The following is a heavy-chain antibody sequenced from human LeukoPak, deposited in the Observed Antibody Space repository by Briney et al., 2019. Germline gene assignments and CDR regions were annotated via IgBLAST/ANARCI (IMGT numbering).Heavy chain of an antibody. CDR1: GFTFNDHA. CDR2: INWNSDRI. CDR3: ARASYYYDTTGLGAVDI. Sequence: GRSLRLSCVASGFTFNDHAMYWVRQAPGKGLDGDSGINWNSDRIGYADSVKGRFTISRDEAKKSLFLQMNSLRTEDTALYYCARASYYYDTTGLGAVDIWGQGTMVTVSS. V-gene: IGHV3-9*01. D-gene: IGHD3-22*01. J-gene: IGHJ3*02.